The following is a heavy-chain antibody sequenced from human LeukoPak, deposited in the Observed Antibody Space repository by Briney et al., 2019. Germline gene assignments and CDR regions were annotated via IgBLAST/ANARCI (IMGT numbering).Heavy chain of an antibody. V-gene: IGHV3-7*01. CDR1: GFTFSSYW. D-gene: IGHD5-24*01. Sequence: LPGGSLRLSCAASGFTFSSYWMSWVRQAPGKGLEWVANIKQDGSEKYYVDSVKGRFTISRDNAKNSLYLQMNSLRAEDTAVYYCARDILSADGYNYYYFDYWGQGTLVTVSS. J-gene: IGHJ4*02. CDR2: IKQDGSEK. CDR3: ARDILSADGYNYYYFDY.